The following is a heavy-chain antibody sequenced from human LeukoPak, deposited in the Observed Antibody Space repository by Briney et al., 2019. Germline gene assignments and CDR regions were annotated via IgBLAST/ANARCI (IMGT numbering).Heavy chain of an antibody. V-gene: IGHV1-69*13. D-gene: IGHD1-1*01. CDR1: GGTFSSYA. CDR2: IIPIFGTA. J-gene: IGHJ4*02. CDR3: ARDATSERRVVPTLDY. Sequence: ASVKVSCKASGGTFSSYAISWVRQAPGQGLEWMGGIIPIFGTANYAQKFQGRVTITADESTSRAYMELSSLRSEDTAVYYCARDATSERRVVPTLDYWGQGTLVTVSS.